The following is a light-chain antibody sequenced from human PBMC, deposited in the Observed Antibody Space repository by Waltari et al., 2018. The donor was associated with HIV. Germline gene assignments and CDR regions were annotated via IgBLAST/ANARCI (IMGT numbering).Light chain of an antibody. Sequence: QSALTQPRSVSGSPGQSVTISCTGTSSDVGGSNYVSWYQQHPGKAPKLMINDVSKRPSGVPDRFSGSQSGNTASLTISGLQAEDEADYYCCSYAGSRWVFGGGTKLTVL. CDR1: SSDVGGSNY. CDR2: DVS. V-gene: IGLV2-11*01. CDR3: CSYAGSRWV. J-gene: IGLJ3*02.